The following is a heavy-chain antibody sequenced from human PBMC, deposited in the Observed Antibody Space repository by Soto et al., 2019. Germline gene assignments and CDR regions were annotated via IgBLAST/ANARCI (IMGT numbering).Heavy chain of an antibody. CDR2: IRQDGSEK. CDR1: EFTLGHYW. J-gene: IGHJ5*02. Sequence: PGGSLRLSCAAAEFTLGHYWMSWVRQAPGKGLEWVANIRQDGSEKSYVDSVKGRFTISRDNSKNTLYLQMNSLRAEDTAVYYCAKDGSYHPNWFDPWGQGTLVTVSS. V-gene: IGHV3-7*03. D-gene: IGHD1-26*01. CDR3: AKDGSYHPNWFDP.